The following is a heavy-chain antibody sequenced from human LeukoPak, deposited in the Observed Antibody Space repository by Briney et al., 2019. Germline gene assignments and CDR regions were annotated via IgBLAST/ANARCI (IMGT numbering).Heavy chain of an antibody. CDR2: IIPILGIA. CDR3: ARDHFKPHYYDSSSFQH. CDR1: GGTFSSYA. D-gene: IGHD3-22*01. J-gene: IGHJ1*01. V-gene: IGHV1-69*04. Sequence: GASVKVSCKASGGTFSSYAISWVRQAPGQGLEWMGRIIPILGIANYAQKFQGRVTITADKSTSTAYMELSSLRSEDTAVYYCARDHFKPHYYDSSSFQHWGQGTLVTVSS.